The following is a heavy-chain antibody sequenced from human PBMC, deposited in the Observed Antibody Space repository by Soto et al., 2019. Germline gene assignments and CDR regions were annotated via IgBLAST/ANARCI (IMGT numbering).Heavy chain of an antibody. CDR1: GFTFSDHY. V-gene: IGHV3-72*01. Sequence: EVQLVESGGGLVQPGGPLRLSCAASGFTFSDHYMDWVRQAPGKGLEWVGRIRNKANSYTTEYAASVKGRFTISRDDSKNSLYLQMNSLKTEDTAVYYCARAENYWGQGTLVTVSS. J-gene: IGHJ4*02. CDR3: ARAENY. CDR2: IRNKANSYTT.